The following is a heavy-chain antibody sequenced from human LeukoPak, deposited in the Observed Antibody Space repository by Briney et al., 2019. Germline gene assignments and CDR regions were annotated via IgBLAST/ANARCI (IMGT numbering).Heavy chain of an antibody. CDR3: ARHHDSTAYSLDY. D-gene: IGHD3-22*01. CDR2: IKQDGSQK. CDR1: GFTFSSYW. Sequence: GGSLRLSCAASGFTFSSYWMTWVRQAPGKGLEWVANIKQDGSQKFYLDSVKGRFTISRDNAKESLFLQMNSLRAEDTAVYYCARHHDSTAYSLDYWGQGTLVTVSS. V-gene: IGHV3-7*01. J-gene: IGHJ4*02.